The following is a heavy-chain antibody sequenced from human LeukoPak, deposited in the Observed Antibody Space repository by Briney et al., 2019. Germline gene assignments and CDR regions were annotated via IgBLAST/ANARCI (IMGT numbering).Heavy chain of an antibody. V-gene: IGHV4-4*02. CDR3: ASDGVIAAAGSLDY. D-gene: IGHD6-13*01. CDR1: GGSISSSNW. J-gene: IGHJ4*02. Sequence: PSETLSLTCAVSGGSISSSNWWSWVRQPPGKGLEWIGEIYHSGSTNYNPSLKSRVTISVDKSKNQFSLKLSSVTAADTAVYYCASDGVIAAAGSLDYWGQGTLVTVSS. CDR2: IYHSGST.